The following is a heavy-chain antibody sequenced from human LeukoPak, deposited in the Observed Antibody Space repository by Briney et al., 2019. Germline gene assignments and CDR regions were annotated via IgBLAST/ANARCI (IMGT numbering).Heavy chain of an antibody. CDR3: ARRKRGRYCSGGSCYSPSDY. V-gene: IGHV1-8*01. Sequence: ASVKVSCKASGYTFTSYDINWVRQATGQGLEWMGWMNPNSGNTGYAQKFQGRVTMTRNTSISTAYMELSSLRSEDTAVYYCARRKRGRYCSGGSCYSPSDYWGQGTQVTVSS. D-gene: IGHD2-15*01. J-gene: IGHJ4*02. CDR2: MNPNSGNT. CDR1: GYTFTSYD.